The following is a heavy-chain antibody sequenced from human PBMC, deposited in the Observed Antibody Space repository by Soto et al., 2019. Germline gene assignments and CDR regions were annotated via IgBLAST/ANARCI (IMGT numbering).Heavy chain of an antibody. CDR1: GFTFSNAW. J-gene: IGHJ4*02. CDR2: IKSKTDGGTT. CDR3: TTRGNAVTTGDY. Sequence: EVQLVESGGGLVKPGGSLRLSCAASGFTFSNAWMSWVRQAPGKGLEWVGRIKSKTDGGTTDYAAPVKGRFTISRDESKNTLYRQMNSLKTEDTAVYYCTTRGNAVTTGDYWGQGTLVTVSS. D-gene: IGHD4-17*01. V-gene: IGHV3-15*01.